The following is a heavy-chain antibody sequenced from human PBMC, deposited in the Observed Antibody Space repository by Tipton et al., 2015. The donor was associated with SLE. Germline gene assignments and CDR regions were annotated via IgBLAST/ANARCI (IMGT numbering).Heavy chain of an antibody. Sequence: TLSLTCTVSGGSISSYYWSWIQQPPGKGLEWIGYIHHSGSANYNPSLKSRVTISVDTSKTQFSLKLSSVTAADTAVYFCARDQVGVGDFDYWGQGTLVTVSS. D-gene: IGHD3-16*01. CDR3: ARDQVGVGDFDY. CDR1: GGSISSYY. V-gene: IGHV4-59*01. J-gene: IGHJ4*02. CDR2: IHHSGSA.